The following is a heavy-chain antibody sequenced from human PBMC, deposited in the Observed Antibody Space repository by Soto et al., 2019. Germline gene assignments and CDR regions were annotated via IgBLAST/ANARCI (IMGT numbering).Heavy chain of an antibody. CDR2: IYYTGST. J-gene: IGHJ6*03. D-gene: IGHD1-26*01. CDR1: GGSIGGYY. V-gene: IGHV4-59*01. Sequence: SEPLSLTWTVSGGSIGGYYWSWIRQQPGKGLEWIGYIYYTGSTNYSPSLKNRVTISVDTSKNQFSLKLSSVTTADTAVYYCARDSYYAQTTYYSYMDVWGKGTTVTVSS. CDR3: ARDSYYAQTTYYSYMDV.